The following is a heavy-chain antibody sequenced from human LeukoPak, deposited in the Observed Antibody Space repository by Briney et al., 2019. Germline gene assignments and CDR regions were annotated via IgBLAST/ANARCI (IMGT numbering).Heavy chain of an antibody. CDR2: ISSSSSTI. V-gene: IGHV3-48*04. J-gene: IGHJ4*02. CDR3: ATQGRVGSYYFDY. Sequence: GGSLRLSCAASGFTFSSYSMNWVRQAPGKGLEWVSYISSSSSTIYYADSVKGRFTISRDNAKNSLYLQMNSLRAEDTAVYYCATQGRVGSYYFDYWGQGTLVTVSS. CDR1: GFTFSSYS. D-gene: IGHD1-26*01.